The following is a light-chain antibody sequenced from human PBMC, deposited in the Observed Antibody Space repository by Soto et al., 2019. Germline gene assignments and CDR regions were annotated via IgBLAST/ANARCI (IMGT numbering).Light chain of an antibody. CDR2: GAS. V-gene: IGKV3-15*01. J-gene: IGKJ1*01. CDR1: QSVNSD. CDR3: QQYGSFWT. Sequence: EIEMTQSPATLSVSLGERDTLSCRASQSVNSDFAWYQQKPGQAPRLLIYGASKWATGIPARFSGGGCGTEFTLTISILPAEYFAVYYYQQYGSFWTFGQGTKVDIK.